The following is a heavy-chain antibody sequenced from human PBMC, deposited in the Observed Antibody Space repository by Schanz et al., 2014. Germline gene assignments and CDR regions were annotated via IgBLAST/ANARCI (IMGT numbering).Heavy chain of an antibody. V-gene: IGHV3-9*01. J-gene: IGHJ6*02. Sequence: EVQLVESGGGLVQPGRSLRLSCAASGFTFDDYAMHWVRQAPGKGLEWVSGISWNSGSIGYADSVKGRFTVSRDNARNSLYLQMDSLRDEDTAVYYCARDRRVQTYYYYHYGMDVWGQGTTVIVSS. CDR2: ISWNSGSI. CDR1: GFTFDDYA. CDR3: ARDRRVQTYYYYHYGMDV.